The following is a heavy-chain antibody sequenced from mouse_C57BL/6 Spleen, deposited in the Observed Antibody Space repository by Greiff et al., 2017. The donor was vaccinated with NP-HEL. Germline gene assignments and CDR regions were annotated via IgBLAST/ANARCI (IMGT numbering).Heavy chain of an antibody. CDR1: GYTFTSYW. CDR3: ARRELEGYFDV. CDR2: IDPSDSYT. V-gene: IGHV1-69*01. Sequence: VQLQQPGAELVMPGASVKLSCKASGYTFTSYWMHWVKQRPGQGLEWIGEIDPSDSYTNYNQKFKGKSTLTVDKSSSTAYMQLSSLTSEDSAVYYCARRELEGYFDVWGTGTTVTVSS. J-gene: IGHJ1*03.